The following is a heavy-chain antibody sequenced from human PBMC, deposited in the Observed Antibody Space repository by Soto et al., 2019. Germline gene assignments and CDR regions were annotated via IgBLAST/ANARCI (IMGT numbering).Heavy chain of an antibody. CDR1: GFTFDDYA. Sequence: GGSLRLSCAASGFTFDDYAMHWVRQAPGKGLEWVSLISGDGGSTYYADSVKGRFTISRDNSKNSLYLQMNSLRTEDTALYYCAKTRLGIDCTNGVCYHDAFDIWGQGTMVTVSS. V-gene: IGHV3-43*02. D-gene: IGHD2-8*01. CDR2: ISGDGGST. CDR3: AKTRLGIDCTNGVCYHDAFDI. J-gene: IGHJ3*02.